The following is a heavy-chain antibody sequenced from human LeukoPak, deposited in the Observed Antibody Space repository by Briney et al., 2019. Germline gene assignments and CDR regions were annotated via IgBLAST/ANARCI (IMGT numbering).Heavy chain of an antibody. J-gene: IGHJ4*02. Sequence: SGPTLVNPTQTLTLTCTFSVFSLSTSGVGVGWIRQPPGKALEWLALIYWNDDKRYSPSLKSRLTITKDTSKNQVVLTMTNMDPVDTATYYCAHSEAYYDFWSGYPRYYFDYWGQGTLVTVSS. CDR3: AHSEAYYDFWSGYPRYYFDY. V-gene: IGHV2-5*01. D-gene: IGHD3-3*01. CDR2: IYWNDDK. CDR1: VFSLSTSGVG.